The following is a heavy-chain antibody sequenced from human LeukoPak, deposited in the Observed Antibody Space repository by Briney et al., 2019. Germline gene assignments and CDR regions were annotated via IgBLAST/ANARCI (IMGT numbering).Heavy chain of an antibody. J-gene: IGHJ4*02. V-gene: IGHV3-30*18. CDR1: GFTFSSYG. D-gene: IGHD3-9*01. CDR2: ISYDGSNK. Sequence: GGSLRLSCAASGFTFSSYGMHWVRQAPGKGLEWVAVISYDGSNKYYADSVKDRFTISRDNSKNTLYLQMNSLRAEDTAVYYCAKWKTYYDILTGYYSAPGVDYWGQGTLVTVSS. CDR3: AKWKTYYDILTGYYSAPGVDY.